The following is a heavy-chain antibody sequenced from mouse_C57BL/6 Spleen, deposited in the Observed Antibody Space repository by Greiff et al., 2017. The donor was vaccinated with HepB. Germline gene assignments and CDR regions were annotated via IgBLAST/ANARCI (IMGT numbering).Heavy chain of an antibody. CDR2: IDPSDSYT. CDR1: GYTFTSYW. V-gene: IGHV1-59*01. Sequence: QVQLQQPGAELVRPGTSVKLSCKASGYTFTSYWMHWVKQRPGQGLEWIGVIDPSDSYTNYNQKFKGKATLTVDTSSSTAYMQLSSLTSEDSAVYYCAGGGYYAMDYWGQGTSVTVSS. CDR3: AGGGYYAMDY. J-gene: IGHJ4*01.